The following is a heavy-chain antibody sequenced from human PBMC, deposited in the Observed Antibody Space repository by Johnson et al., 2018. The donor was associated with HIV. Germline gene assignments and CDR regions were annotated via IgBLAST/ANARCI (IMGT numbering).Heavy chain of an antibody. CDR1: GFIFSNHD. Sequence: QMLLVESGGGVVQPGRSLRLSCTASGFIFSNHDIDWVRQAPGKGLEWVGHISYDGNNKYYGDSVKGRFTISRDNSKNTLDLQMNSLRAEDTAVYYCARDREQLVRYAFDIWGQGTMVTVSS. CDR2: ISYDGNNK. D-gene: IGHD6-6*01. CDR3: ARDREQLVRYAFDI. V-gene: IGHV3-30*03. J-gene: IGHJ3*02.